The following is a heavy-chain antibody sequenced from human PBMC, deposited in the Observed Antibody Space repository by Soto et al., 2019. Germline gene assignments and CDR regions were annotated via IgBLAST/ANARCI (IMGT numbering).Heavy chain of an antibody. CDR3: ARGGRQCLDTSAFNY. J-gene: IGHJ4*02. CDR1: GFTFSDYA. V-gene: IGHV3-30*03. Sequence: VQLVESGGGVVQPGRSLRLSCAASGFTFSDYAMHWVRQAPGKGLEWVAVVSHDGRNTHYADSVKGRFHISRDSSKNTVSLEMNSLRAEDTGVYYGARGGRQCLDTSAFNYWGQGALVTVSS. D-gene: IGHD6-19*01. CDR2: VSHDGRNT.